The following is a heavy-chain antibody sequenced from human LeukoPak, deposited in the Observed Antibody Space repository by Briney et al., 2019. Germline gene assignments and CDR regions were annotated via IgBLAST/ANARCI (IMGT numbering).Heavy chain of an antibody. J-gene: IGHJ4*02. CDR2: IIPIFGTA. Sequence: ASVKVSCKASGGTFSSYAISWVRQAPGQGLEWMGGIIPIFGTANYAQKFQGRVTITADKSTGTAYMELSSLRAEDTAVYYCAKFRWYVAYWGQGTLVTVSS. CDR3: AKFRWYVAY. D-gene: IGHD2-21*01. CDR1: GGTFSSYA. V-gene: IGHV1-69*06.